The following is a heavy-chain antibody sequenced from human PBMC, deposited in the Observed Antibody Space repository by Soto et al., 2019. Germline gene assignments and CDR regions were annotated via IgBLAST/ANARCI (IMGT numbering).Heavy chain of an antibody. CDR1: GFTFSSYG. CDR2: ISYDGSNK. J-gene: IGHJ6*02. CDR3: AKDDYYGSGSYYSVGMDV. D-gene: IGHD3-10*01. Sequence: GSLRLSCAASGFTFSSYGMHWVRQAPGKGLEWVAVISYDGSNKYYADSVKGRFTISRDNSKNTLYLQMNSLRAEDTAVYYCAKDDYYGSGSYYSVGMDVWGQGTTVTVS. V-gene: IGHV3-30*18.